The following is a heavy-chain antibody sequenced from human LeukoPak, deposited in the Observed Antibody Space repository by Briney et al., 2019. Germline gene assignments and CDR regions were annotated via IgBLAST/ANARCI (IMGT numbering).Heavy chain of an antibody. CDR3: AKDDGLIMFSS. V-gene: IGHV3-48*01. CDR2: ISSSSNTI. Sequence: GGSLRLSCAASGFTFSDYSMNWVRQAPGKGLEWVSYISSSSNTIYYADSVKGRFTISRDNSKNTLYLQVNSLRAEDTAVYYCAKDDGLIMFSSWGQGTLVTVSS. CDR1: GFTFSDYS. J-gene: IGHJ5*02. D-gene: IGHD3-16*01.